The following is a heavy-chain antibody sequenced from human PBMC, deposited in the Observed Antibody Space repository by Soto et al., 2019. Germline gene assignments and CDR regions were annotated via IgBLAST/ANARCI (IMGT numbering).Heavy chain of an antibody. CDR3: ARDGWSGGICYFLEY. Sequence: QVQLVESGGGVVQPGRSLRLSCAASGFTFSSDGMHWVSQAPGKWLEWVAVKGYDGTNKYYADAVKGRFTISRDNSKNTLYLQMNSLRAEDTAVYYCARDGWSGGICYFLEYWGQGTLVTVSS. J-gene: IGHJ4*02. CDR2: KGYDGTNK. D-gene: IGHD2-15*01. V-gene: IGHV3-33*01. CDR1: GFTFSSDG.